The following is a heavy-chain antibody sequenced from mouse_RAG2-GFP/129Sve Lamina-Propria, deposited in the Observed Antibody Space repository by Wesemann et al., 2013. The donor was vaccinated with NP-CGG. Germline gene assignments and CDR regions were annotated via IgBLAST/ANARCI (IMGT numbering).Heavy chain of an antibody. J-gene: IGHJ3*01. D-gene: IGHD2-4*01. CDR3: ARRDDYVSWFAY. Sequence: EVQLQQSGPELVKPGASVKISCKASGYTFTDYYMNWVKQSHGKSLEWIGDINPNNGGTSYNQKFKGKATLTVDKSSSTAYMELRSLTSEDSAVYYCARRDDYVSWFAYWGQGTLVTVSA. CDR1: GYTFTDYY. CDR2: INPNNGGT. V-gene: IGHV1-26*01.